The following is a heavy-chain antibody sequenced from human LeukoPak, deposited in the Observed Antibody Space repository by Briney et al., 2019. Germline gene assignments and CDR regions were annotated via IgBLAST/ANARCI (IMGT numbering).Heavy chain of an antibody. Sequence: NLGESLKISCNGSGYSFTNYWIGWVRQMPGKGLEWMGIIYPADSDTRYSPSFQGQVTISADKSISTAYLQWSSLKASDTAMYYCARRSQMATIDFDYWGQGTLVTVSS. CDR1: GYSFTNYW. J-gene: IGHJ4*02. D-gene: IGHD5-24*01. V-gene: IGHV5-51*01. CDR2: IYPADSDT. CDR3: ARRSQMATIDFDY.